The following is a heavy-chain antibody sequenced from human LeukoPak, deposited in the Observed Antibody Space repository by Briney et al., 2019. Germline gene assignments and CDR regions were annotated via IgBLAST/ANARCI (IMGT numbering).Heavy chain of an antibody. D-gene: IGHD2-2*02. V-gene: IGHV3-23*01. CDR1: GFTFSSYA. CDR2: ISGSAGST. Sequence: GGSLRLSCVTSGFTFSSYATGWVRQAPGGGRGWVSGISGSAGSTYYADSVKGRFTISRDNSKNTLYLQMNSLRAEDTAVYYCSRGRYCSSTSCYIDYWGQGTLVTVSS. CDR3: SRGRYCSSTSCYIDY. J-gene: IGHJ4*02.